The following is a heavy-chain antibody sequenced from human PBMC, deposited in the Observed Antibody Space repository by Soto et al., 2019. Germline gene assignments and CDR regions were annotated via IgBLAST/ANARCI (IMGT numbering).Heavy chain of an antibody. CDR1: GYTFTSYY. V-gene: IGHV1-46*01. CDR2: INPSSGST. J-gene: IGHJ3*02. Sequence: ASVKVSCKASGYTFTSYYMHWVRQAPGQGLEWMGIINPSSGSTSYAQKFQGRVTMTRDTSTSTVYMELSSLRSEDTAVYYCARIRGNPYKDYHDSRGTTSASDTWGQQTMVTVSS. D-gene: IGHD3-22*01. CDR3: ARIRGNPYKDYHDSRGTTSASDT.